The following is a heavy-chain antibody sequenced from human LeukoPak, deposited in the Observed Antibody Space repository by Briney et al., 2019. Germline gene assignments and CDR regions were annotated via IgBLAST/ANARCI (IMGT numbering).Heavy chain of an antibody. D-gene: IGHD2-2*02. CDR1: GGSISSYY. J-gene: IGHJ6*03. CDR3: ARGGGYCSSTSCYTYYYYMDV. V-gene: IGHV4-59*01. CDR2: IYYSGST. Sequence: SETLSLTCTASGGSISSYYWSWIRQPPGKGLEWIGYIYYSGSTNYNPSLKSRVTISVDTSKNQFSLKLSSVTAADTAVYYCARGGGYCSSTSCYTYYYYMDVWGKGTTVTVSS.